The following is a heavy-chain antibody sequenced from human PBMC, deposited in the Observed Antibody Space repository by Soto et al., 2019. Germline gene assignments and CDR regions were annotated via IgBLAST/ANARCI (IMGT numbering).Heavy chain of an antibody. CDR2: INPSGGST. Sequence: GASVKVSCKASGYTFTSYYMHWVRQAPGQGLEWMGIINPSGGSTSYAQKFQGRVTMTRDTSTSTVYMELSSLRSEDTAVYYCARERGSSSWYYWDWFDPWGQGTLVTVSS. CDR1: GYTFTSYY. CDR3: ARERGSSSWYYWDWFDP. J-gene: IGHJ5*02. V-gene: IGHV1-46*01. D-gene: IGHD6-13*01.